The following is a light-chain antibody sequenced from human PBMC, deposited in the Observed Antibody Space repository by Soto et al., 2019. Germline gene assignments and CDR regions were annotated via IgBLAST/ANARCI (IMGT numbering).Light chain of an antibody. CDR3: QQAYNRPLT. CDR1: LSISTY. Sequence: DIQMSQSPSSLSASIGDRVTITCRASLSISTYLNWYQRRPGKAPKILIYAASSLQSGVPSRFSGSGSGTDFTLTISNVQPEDFATYYCQQAYNRPLTFGGGTKVEIK. CDR2: AAS. J-gene: IGKJ4*01. V-gene: IGKV1-39*01.